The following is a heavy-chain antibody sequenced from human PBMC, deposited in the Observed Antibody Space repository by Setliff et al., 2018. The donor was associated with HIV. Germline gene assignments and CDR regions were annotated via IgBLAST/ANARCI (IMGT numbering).Heavy chain of an antibody. V-gene: IGHV4-59*10. Sequence: SETLSLTCGVYGGSFSDYYWSWIRKPPGKGLEWIGRIYSSGSTNYNPSLESRVTMSVDTSKNQFSLNLRSLTAADTAVYYCARSGCTSCPMGYWGQGTLVTVSS. CDR1: GGSFSDYY. CDR2: IYSSGST. CDR3: ARSGCTSCPMGY. J-gene: IGHJ4*02. D-gene: IGHD2-2*01.